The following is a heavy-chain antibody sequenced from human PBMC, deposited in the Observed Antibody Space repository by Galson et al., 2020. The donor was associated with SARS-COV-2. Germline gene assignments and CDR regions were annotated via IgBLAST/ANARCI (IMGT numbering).Heavy chain of an antibody. CDR2: IYWDDDK. Sequence: KMSGPTLVNPTQTLTPTSTFSVYSLSTSGVGVGWIRQPPGKDLEWLAHIYWDDDKRYSPSLKSRLTITKDTSKNQVVLTMANMDPVDTATYYCAHRLAGYSSGWWGYWGQGTLVTVSS. CDR1: VYSLSTSGVG. D-gene: IGHD6-19*01. V-gene: IGHV2-5*02. CDR3: AHRLAGYSSGWWGY. J-gene: IGHJ4*02.